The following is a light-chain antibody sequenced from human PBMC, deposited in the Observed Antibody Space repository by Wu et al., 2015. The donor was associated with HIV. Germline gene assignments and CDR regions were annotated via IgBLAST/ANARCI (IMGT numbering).Light chain of an antibody. V-gene: IGKV3-15*01. CDR1: QNVITN. CDR3: QQYESRPRT. J-gene: IGKJ1*01. CDR2: DTS. Sequence: EIVMTQSPVTLSVSPGERVTLSCRASQNVITNLAWYQQKFGQPPRLLFFDTSTRALGIPARFSGSGFGTEFTLTINNIESEDFGVYYCQQYESRPRTFGQGTKVEIK.